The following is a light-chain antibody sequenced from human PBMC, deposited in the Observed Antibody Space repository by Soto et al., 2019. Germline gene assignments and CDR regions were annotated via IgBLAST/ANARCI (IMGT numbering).Light chain of an antibody. Sequence: QAVVTQPPSVSAAPGQRVTISCTGSSSNIGSGYDVHWYQQLPGTAPRLLMSGNNNRPSGVPDRFSGSKSGTSASLAITGLQAEDEADYYCHSYDSILSGVVFGGGTKLTVL. CDR1: SSNIGSGYD. CDR3: HSYDSILSGVV. CDR2: GNN. V-gene: IGLV1-40*01. J-gene: IGLJ2*01.